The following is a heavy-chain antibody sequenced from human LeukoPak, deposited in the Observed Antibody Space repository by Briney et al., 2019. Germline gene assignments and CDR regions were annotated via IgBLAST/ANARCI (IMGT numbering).Heavy chain of an antibody. V-gene: IGHV3-64D*06. CDR1: GFTFSSYA. D-gene: IGHD3-22*01. Sequence: QPGGSLRLSCSASGFTFSSYAMHWVRQAPGKGLEYVSAISSNGGSTYYADSVKGRFTISRDNSKNTLYLQMSSLRSEDTAVYYCARGPIIYDSSGYYYVSWFDPWGQGTLVTVSS. J-gene: IGHJ5*02. CDR3: ARGPIIYDSSGYYYVSWFDP. CDR2: ISSNGGST.